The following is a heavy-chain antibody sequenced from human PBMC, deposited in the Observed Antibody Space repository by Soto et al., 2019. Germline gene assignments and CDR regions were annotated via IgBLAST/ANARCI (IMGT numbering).Heavy chain of an antibody. CDR3: TRHWDTMVRRVIITYGSFDP. J-gene: IGHJ5*02. Sequence: SETLSLTCTVSGGSISSSSYYWGWIRQPPGKGLEWIGSIYYSGSTYYNPSLKSRVTISVDTSKNQFSLKLSSVTAADTAVYYCTRHWDTMVRRVIITYGSFDPWGQGTLVTVSS. CDR2: IYYSGST. D-gene: IGHD3-10*01. V-gene: IGHV4-39*01. CDR1: GGSISSSSYY.